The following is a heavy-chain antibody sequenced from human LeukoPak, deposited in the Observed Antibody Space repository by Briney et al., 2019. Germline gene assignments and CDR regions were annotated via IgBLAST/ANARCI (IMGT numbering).Heavy chain of an antibody. Sequence: GGSLRLSCAASRFTFSNYNMNWVRQAPGKGLEWVSSIRSSTTYVYYADSVKGRFTISRDNAKNSLYLQMNSLRAEDTAVYYCARDSLTMIVGRQKRGLDYWGQGTLVTVSS. CDR3: ARDSLTMIVGRQKRGLDY. J-gene: IGHJ4*02. D-gene: IGHD3-22*01. V-gene: IGHV3-21*01. CDR2: IRSSTTYV. CDR1: RFTFSNYN.